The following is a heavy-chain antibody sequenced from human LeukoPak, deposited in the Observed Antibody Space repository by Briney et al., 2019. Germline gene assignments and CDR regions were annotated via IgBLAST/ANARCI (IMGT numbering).Heavy chain of an antibody. V-gene: IGHV4-4*07. D-gene: IGHD3-10*01. CDR1: GGSISSYY. Sequence: TLSLTCTVSGGSISSYYWSWIRQPAGKGLEWIGRIYTSGSTNYNPSLKSRVTMSVDTSKNQFSLKLSSVTAADTAVYYCARGYYYGSGSYYSNWGQGTLVTVSS. J-gene: IGHJ4*02. CDR3: ARGYYYGSGSYYSN. CDR2: IYTSGST.